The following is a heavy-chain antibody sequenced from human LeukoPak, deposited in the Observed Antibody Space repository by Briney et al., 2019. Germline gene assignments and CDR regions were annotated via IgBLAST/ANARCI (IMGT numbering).Heavy chain of an antibody. Sequence: ASVKVSCKASGGTFSSYAISWVRQAPGQGLGWMGGIIPIFGTANYAQKFQGRVTITADESTSTAYMELSSLRSEDTAVYYCARDSDIVVVPAANWFDPWGQGTLVTVSS. CDR2: IIPIFGTA. D-gene: IGHD2-2*01. CDR1: GGTFSSYA. CDR3: ARDSDIVVVPAANWFDP. V-gene: IGHV1-69*01. J-gene: IGHJ5*02.